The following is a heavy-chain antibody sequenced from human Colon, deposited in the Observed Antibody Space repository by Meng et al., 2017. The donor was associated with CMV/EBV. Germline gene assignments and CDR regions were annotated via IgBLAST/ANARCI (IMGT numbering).Heavy chain of an antibody. J-gene: IGHJ4*02. D-gene: IGHD5-12*01. Sequence: FSLNTVHLSVGWIRQPPGKALEWLALVYWNDDKRYNPSLKNRLTVTKDTSKTQVVLRVTNMDPADSGTYFCAHGGSGYDFGAGGFDYWGQGTLVTVSS. CDR3: AHGGSGYDFGAGGFDY. V-gene: IGHV2-5*01. CDR1: FSLNTVHLS. CDR2: VYWNDDK.